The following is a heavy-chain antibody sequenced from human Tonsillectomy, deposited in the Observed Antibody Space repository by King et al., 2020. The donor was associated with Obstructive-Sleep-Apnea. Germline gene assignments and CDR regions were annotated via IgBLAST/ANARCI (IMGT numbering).Heavy chain of an antibody. D-gene: IGHD7-27*01. CDR2: IYPGDSET. CDR3: ERRGDDDFDI. V-gene: IGHV5-51*01. Sequence: VQLVESGAEVKKPGESLKISCKGSGYSFTNSWIGWVRQMPGKGLEWMGIIYPGDSETRYRPSFQGHVTISVDKSISTAYLQWIRLKVSDTAMYYCERRGDDDFDIWGQGKMVTVSS. CDR1: GYSFTNSW. J-gene: IGHJ3*02.